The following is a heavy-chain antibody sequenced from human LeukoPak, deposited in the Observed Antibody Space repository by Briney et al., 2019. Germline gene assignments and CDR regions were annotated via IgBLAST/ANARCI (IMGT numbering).Heavy chain of an antibody. D-gene: IGHD2-15*01. V-gene: IGHV4-59*01. CDR1: GGSISSYY. CDR2: IYYSGST. CDR3: ARFGRPGILYYYYYMDV. J-gene: IGHJ6*03. Sequence: SETLSLTCTVSGGSISSYYWSWIRQPPGKGLEWIGYIYYSGSTNYNPSLKSRVTISVDTSKNQFSLKLSSVTAADTAVYYCARFGRPGILYYYYYMDVWGKGTTVTVSS.